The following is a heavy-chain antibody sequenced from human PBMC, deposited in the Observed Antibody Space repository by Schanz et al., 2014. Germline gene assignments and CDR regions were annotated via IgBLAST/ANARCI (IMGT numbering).Heavy chain of an antibody. CDR2: INPNSGGT. J-gene: IGHJ6*02. Sequence: QVQLVQSGAEVKKPGASVKVSCKASGHPFTAYYMHWVRQAPGQGLEWMGRINPNSGGTNYAENCQGRVTMTRDTSTSTVYMELSRPTSDDTALYYCARDGHSSIWDSYYFYGLDVWGQGTTVTVSS. D-gene: IGHD6-13*01. CDR3: ARDGHSSIWDSYYFYGLDV. V-gene: IGHV1-2*06. CDR1: GHPFTAYY.